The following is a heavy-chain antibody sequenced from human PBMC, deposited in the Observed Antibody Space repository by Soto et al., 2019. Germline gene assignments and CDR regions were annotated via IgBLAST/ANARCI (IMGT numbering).Heavy chain of an antibody. J-gene: IGHJ4*02. CDR1: GGSFSGYY. Sequence: QVQLQQWGAGLLKPSETLSLTCAVYGGSFSGYYWSWIRQPPGKGLEWIGEINHSGSTNYNPSLMSRRPTSVDTSKNQSTLKLSSATAADTAVYYCARGHAFDYWGQGTLVTVSS. CDR3: ARGHAFDY. CDR2: INHSGST. V-gene: IGHV4-34*01.